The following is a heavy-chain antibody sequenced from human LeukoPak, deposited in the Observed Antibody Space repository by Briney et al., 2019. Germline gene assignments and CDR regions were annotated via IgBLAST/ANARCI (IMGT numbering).Heavy chain of an antibody. CDR1: GFTLSSYA. J-gene: IGHJ4*02. CDR3: ARGRLRATLYYFDY. Sequence: PGGSLRLSCAASGFTLSSYAMHWVRQAPGKGLEWVAVISYDGSNKYYADSVKGRFTISRDNSKNTLYLQMNSLRAEDTAVYYCARGRLRATLYYFDYWGQGTLVTVSS. D-gene: IGHD5-12*01. V-gene: IGHV3-30*04. CDR2: ISYDGSNK.